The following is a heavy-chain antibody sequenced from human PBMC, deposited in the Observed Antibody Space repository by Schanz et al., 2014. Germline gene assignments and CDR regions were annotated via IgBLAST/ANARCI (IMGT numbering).Heavy chain of an antibody. D-gene: IGHD3-3*01. J-gene: IGHJ4*02. CDR2: ISSASSTI. CDR1: GFSFGNYG. Sequence: EVQLMESGGGLVKPGGSLRLSCEASGFSFGNYGMSWVRQAPGKGLEWVSYISSASSTINYADSVKGRFTMSRDNAKNSVFLQMNSLRAEDTAVYYCVRDSFFAFDYWGQGTLVTVSS. V-gene: IGHV3-48*01. CDR3: VRDSFFAFDY.